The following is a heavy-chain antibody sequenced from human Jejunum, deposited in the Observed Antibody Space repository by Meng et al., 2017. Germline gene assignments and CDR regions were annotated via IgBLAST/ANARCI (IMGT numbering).Heavy chain of an antibody. V-gene: IGHV3-74*01. CDR2: INSDGSGT. CDR3: ARDQDGAGPTVDY. CDR1: GFPFRSYW. Sequence: VRVGESGGGLVQPGGSLRLSCAVSGFPFRSYWMHWVRQAPGKGLVWVSRINSDGSGTTYADSVKGRFTISRDNAKNTLYLQMNSLRVEDTAVYYCARDQDGAGPTVDYWGQGTLVTVSS. J-gene: IGHJ4*02. D-gene: IGHD1-14*01.